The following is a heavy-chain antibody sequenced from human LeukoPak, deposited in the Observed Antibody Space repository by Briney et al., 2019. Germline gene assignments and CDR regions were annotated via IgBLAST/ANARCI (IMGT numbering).Heavy chain of an antibody. Sequence: GGSLRLSCAASGFTFSTYSMNWVRQAPGKGLEWVSYISSSSGTIYYADSVKGRFTISRDNAKNSLYLQVNSLRAEDTAVYYCARGGYYFDYWGQETLVTVCS. CDR1: GFTFSTYS. J-gene: IGHJ4*02. V-gene: IGHV3-48*04. CDR2: ISSSSGTI. D-gene: IGHD3-10*01. CDR3: ARGGYYFDY.